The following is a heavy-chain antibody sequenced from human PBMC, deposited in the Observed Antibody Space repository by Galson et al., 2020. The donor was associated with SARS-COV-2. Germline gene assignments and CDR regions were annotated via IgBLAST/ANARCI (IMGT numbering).Heavy chain of an antibody. CDR2: ISPGSRYI. J-gene: IGHJ6*02. V-gene: IGHV3-21*01. D-gene: IGHD2-15*01. Sequence: GESLKIYCAASGFPFSSYSMHWVRQAPGKGLEWVSSISPGSRYIYYADPVKRRFTISRDNAKNSLYLQMNSLRADDTAVYYCARVGGMATTPANYYYYGLDVWGPGTTVTVSS. CDR3: ARVGGMATTPANYYYYGLDV. CDR1: GFPFSSYS.